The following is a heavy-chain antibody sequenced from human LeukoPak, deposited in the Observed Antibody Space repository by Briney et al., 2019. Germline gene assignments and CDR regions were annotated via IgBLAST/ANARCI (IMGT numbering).Heavy chain of an antibody. CDR3: ARDRYGDYDYYYMDV. Sequence: SETLSLTCTVSGGSISSSSYYWGWIRQPPGKGLEWIGYIYYSGSTNYNPSLKSRVTISVDTSKNQFSLKLSSVTAADTAVYYCARDRYGDYDYYYMDVWGKGTTVTVSS. J-gene: IGHJ6*03. CDR2: IYYSGST. D-gene: IGHD4-17*01. V-gene: IGHV4-61*01. CDR1: GGSISSSSYY.